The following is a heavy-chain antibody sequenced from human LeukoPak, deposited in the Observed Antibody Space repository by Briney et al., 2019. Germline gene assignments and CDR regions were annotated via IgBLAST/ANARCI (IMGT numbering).Heavy chain of an antibody. Sequence: ASVMVSCKASGYTFTTYGISWVRQAPGQGLEWMGWNSGNNGNRNYAQNFQGRVTMTMTTDTSTTTAYMELRSLRSDDTAVYYCARGPGYYFYHYMDVWGKGTTVTVSS. CDR1: GYTFTTYG. J-gene: IGHJ6*03. CDR2: NSGNNGNR. CDR3: ARGPGYYFYHYMDV. V-gene: IGHV1-18*01.